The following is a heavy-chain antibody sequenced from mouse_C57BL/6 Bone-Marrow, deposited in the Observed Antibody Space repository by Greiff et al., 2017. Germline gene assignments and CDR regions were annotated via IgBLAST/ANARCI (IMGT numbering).Heavy chain of an antibody. CDR1: GYTFTGYW. Sequence: QVQLQQSGAELMKPGASVKLSCKATGYTFTGYWIEWVKQRPGHGLEWIGEILPGSGSTNYNEKFKGKATFTADTSSNTAYMQLSSLTAEDSAIYYCARPDYYYGSSRFAYWGQGTLVTVSA. D-gene: IGHD1-1*01. J-gene: IGHJ3*01. CDR2: ILPGSGST. V-gene: IGHV1-9*01. CDR3: ARPDYYYGSSRFAY.